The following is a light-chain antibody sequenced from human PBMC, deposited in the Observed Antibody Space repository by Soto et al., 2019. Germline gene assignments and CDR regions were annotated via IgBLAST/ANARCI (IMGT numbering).Light chain of an antibody. CDR3: KSYTNSDTYV. CDR2: DVT. V-gene: IGLV2-14*03. Sequence: QSALTQPASVSGSPGQSITISCTGTSGDIGSYNFVSWYQQHPGKAPKLIISDVTNRPSGVSSRFSGSKSDNRASLTISGLPSEDEADYYCKSYTNSDTYVFGTGTKVTVL. J-gene: IGLJ1*01. CDR1: SGDIGSYNF.